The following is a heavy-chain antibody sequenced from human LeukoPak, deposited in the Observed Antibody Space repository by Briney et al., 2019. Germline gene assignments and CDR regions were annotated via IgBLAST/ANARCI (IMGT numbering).Heavy chain of an antibody. CDR3: ARGAYSSGWYGGDAFDI. CDR1: GFTFSSYS. J-gene: IGHJ3*02. Sequence: YPGGSLRLSCAASGFTFSSYSMNWVRQAPGKGLEWVSSISSSSSYIYYADSVKGRFTISRDNAKNSLYLQMNSLRAEDTAVYYCARGAYSSGWYGGDAFDIWGQGTMVTVSS. CDR2: ISSSSSYI. D-gene: IGHD6-19*01. V-gene: IGHV3-21*01.